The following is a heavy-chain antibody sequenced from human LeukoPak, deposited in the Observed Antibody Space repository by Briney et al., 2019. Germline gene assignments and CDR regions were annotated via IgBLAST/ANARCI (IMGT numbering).Heavy chain of an antibody. CDR1: GYTFTSYG. V-gene: IGHV1-18*01. CDR2: ISAYNGNT. D-gene: IGHD6-13*01. Sequence: ASVKVSCKASGYTFTSYGISWVRQAPGQGLEWMGWISAYNGNTNYAQKLQGRVTMTTDTSTSTAYMELSSLRSEDTAVYYCARMGFPSPGIAASGTSTSADYWGQGTLVTVSS. J-gene: IGHJ4*02. CDR3: ARMGFPSPGIAASGTSTSADY.